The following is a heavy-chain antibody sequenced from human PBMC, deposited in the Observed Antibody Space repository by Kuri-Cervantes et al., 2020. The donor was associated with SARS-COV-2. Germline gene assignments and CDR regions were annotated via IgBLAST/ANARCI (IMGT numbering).Heavy chain of an antibody. V-gene: IGHV1-3*01. CDR3: ARQAVAGTGDWFDP. CDR2: INAGNGNT. CDR1: GYTFTSYA. J-gene: IGHJ5*02. Sequence: ASVKVSCKASGYTFTSYAMHWVRQAPGQRLEWMGWINAGNGNTKYSQKFRGRVTITRDTSASTAYMELSSLRSEDTAVYYCARQAVAGTGDWFDPWGQGTLVTVSS. D-gene: IGHD6-19*01.